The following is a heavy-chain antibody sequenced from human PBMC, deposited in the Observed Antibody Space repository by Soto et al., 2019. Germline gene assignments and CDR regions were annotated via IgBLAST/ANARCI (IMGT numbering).Heavy chain of an antibody. CDR2: ISGSGGST. CDR3: AKVGSSWYFFWYFDL. CDR1: GFTFSSYA. V-gene: IGHV3-23*01. D-gene: IGHD6-13*01. J-gene: IGHJ2*01. Sequence: PGGSLRLSCAASGFTFSSYAMSWVRQAPGKGLEWVSAISGSGGSTYYADSVKGRFTISRDNSKNTLYLQMNSLRAEDTAVYYCAKVGSSWYFFWYFDLWGRGTLVTVSS.